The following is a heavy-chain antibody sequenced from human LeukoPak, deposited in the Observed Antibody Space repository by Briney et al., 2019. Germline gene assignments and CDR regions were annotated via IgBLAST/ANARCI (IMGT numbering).Heavy chain of an antibody. V-gene: IGHV1-8*03. CDR1: GHTFSGYY. CDR3: ARRGYDILTGYYPFDY. D-gene: IGHD3-9*01. Sequence: ASVKVSCKASGHTFSGYYMHWVRQAPGQGLEWMGWMNPNSGNTGYAQKFQGRVTITRNTSISTAYMELSSLRSEDTAVYYCARRGYDILTGYYPFDYWGQGTLVTVSS. J-gene: IGHJ4*02. CDR2: MNPNSGNT.